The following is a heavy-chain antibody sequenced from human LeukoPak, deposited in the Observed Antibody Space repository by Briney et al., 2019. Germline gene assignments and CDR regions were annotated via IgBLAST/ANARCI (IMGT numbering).Heavy chain of an antibody. Sequence: GGSLRLSSAASEFTFSSYSMNWVRQAPGKGLEWVSSISSSSSYIYYADSVKGRFTISRDNAKNSLYLQMNSLRAEDTAVYYCASPLGGYLVGWRYWGQGTLVTVSS. J-gene: IGHJ4*02. CDR1: EFTFSSYS. CDR3: ASPLGGYLVGWRY. D-gene: IGHD3-22*01. CDR2: ISSSSSYI. V-gene: IGHV3-21*01.